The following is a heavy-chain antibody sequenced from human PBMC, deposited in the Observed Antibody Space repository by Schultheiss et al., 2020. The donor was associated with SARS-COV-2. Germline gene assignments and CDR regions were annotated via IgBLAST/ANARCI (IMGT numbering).Heavy chain of an antibody. J-gene: IGHJ6*03. D-gene: IGHD6-19*01. V-gene: IGHV4-39*07. CDR1: GGSISSSSYY. CDR3: ARGYYRSYSSGWARVLARYYYMDV. Sequence: SQTLSLTCTVSGGSISSSSYYWGWIRQPPGKGLEWIGSIYYSGSTYYNPSLKSRVTISVDTSKNQFSLKLSSVTAADTAVYYCARGYYRSYSSGWARVLARYYYMDVWGKGTTVTVSS. CDR2: IYYSGST.